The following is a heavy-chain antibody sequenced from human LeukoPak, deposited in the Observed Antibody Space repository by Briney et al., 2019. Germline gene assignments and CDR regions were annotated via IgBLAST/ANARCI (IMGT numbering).Heavy chain of an antibody. D-gene: IGHD6-13*01. CDR2: ISWNSGSI. V-gene: IGHV3-9*01. Sequence: GGSLRLSCAASGFTFDDYATHWVRQAPGKGLEWVSGISWNSGSIGYADSVKGRFTISRDNAKNSLHLQMNSLRAEDTAVYYCAKVAAAGIITYYYYYYMDVWGKGTTVTVSS. J-gene: IGHJ6*03. CDR3: AKVAAAGIITYYYYYYMDV. CDR1: GFTFDDYA.